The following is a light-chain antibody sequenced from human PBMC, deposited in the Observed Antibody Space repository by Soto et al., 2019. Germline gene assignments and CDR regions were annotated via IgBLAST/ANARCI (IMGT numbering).Light chain of an antibody. Sequence: ETALTQTPGTLSLSPGERATLSCMASQSVSSSYLAWYQQKPGQAPSLLMYGASRRATGIPERFSGSGSGTDFTLTISRLEPEDFAVYYCQQYGRSPRTFGQGTKVDIK. CDR2: GAS. J-gene: IGKJ1*01. V-gene: IGKV3-20*01. CDR1: QSVSSSY. CDR3: QQYGRSPRT.